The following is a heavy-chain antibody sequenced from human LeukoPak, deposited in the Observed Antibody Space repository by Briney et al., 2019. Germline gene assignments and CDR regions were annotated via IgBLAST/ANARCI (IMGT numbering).Heavy chain of an antibody. Sequence: SETLSLTCTVSGGSISSYYWSWIRQPAGKGLEWIGRIDTSGSTNYNPSLKSRVTISVDKSKNQFSLKLSSVTAADTAVYYCARDYYGSGSYDYWGQETLVTVSS. V-gene: IGHV4-4*07. D-gene: IGHD3-10*01. CDR2: IDTSGST. CDR1: GGSISSYY. J-gene: IGHJ4*02. CDR3: ARDYYGSGSYDY.